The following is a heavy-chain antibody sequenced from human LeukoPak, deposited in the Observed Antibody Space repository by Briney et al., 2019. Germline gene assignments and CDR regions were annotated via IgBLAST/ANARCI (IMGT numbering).Heavy chain of an antibody. D-gene: IGHD6-13*01. CDR3: GRRGSTSWYVY. CDR2: IKQDGSEK. V-gene: IGHV3-7*01. CDR1: GFTFSSYW. J-gene: IGHJ4*02. Sequence: GGSLRLSCAASGFTFSSYWMSWVRQAPGKGLEWVASIKQDGSEKYYVDSVKGRFTISRDNAKNSVYLQMNNLRAEDTAVYYCGRRGSTSWYVYWGQGTLVTVSS.